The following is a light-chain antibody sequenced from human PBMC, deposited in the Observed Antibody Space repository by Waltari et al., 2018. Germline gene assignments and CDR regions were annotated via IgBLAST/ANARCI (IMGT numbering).Light chain of an antibody. J-gene: IGKJ1*01. CDR2: KAS. V-gene: IGKV1-5*03. Sequence: DIQMIQSPSTLSAYVGDTVTITCRASRALNSWLAGYQQKPGRAPRLLMYKASTLESGVPSRFSGVGARTDYTLTISNLQPEDSAIYYCQQYNTYSWAFGQGTKVEIK. CDR1: RALNSW. CDR3: QQYNTYSWA.